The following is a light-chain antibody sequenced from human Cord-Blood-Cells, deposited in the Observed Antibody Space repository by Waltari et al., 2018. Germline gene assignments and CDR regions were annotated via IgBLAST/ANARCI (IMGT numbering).Light chain of an antibody. Sequence: QSALTQPPSVSGSPGQSVTISCTGTTSDVGSYNRVSWYQQPPGTAPKLMIYEVSNRPSGVPDRFSGSKSGNTASLTISGIQAEDEADYYCSSDTSSSTVVFGGGTKLTVL. V-gene: IGLV2-18*02. J-gene: IGLJ2*01. CDR3: SSDTSSSTVV. CDR1: TSDVGSYNR. CDR2: EVS.